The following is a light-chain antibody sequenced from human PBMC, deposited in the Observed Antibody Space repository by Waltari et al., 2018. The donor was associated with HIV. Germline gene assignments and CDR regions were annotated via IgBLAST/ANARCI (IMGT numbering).Light chain of an antibody. Sequence: QLVVTQSPSASASLGASVKLTCTLSSGHSNYAIAWHQQQPEKGPRYLMKINSDGSHDKGDGIPDRFSDSSSGAERYLSISSLQSEDEADYYCQTWGTGIWVFGGGTKLTVL. J-gene: IGLJ3*02. CDR2: INSDGSH. V-gene: IGLV4-69*01. CDR1: SGHSNYA. CDR3: QTWGTGIWV.